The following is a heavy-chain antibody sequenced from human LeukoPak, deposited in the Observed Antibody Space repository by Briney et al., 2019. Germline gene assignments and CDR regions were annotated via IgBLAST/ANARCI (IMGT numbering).Heavy chain of an antibody. D-gene: IGHD3-3*01. CDR2: IYYSGST. CDR1: GGSISSYY. CDR3: ARQSITIFGVVDY. J-gene: IGHJ4*02. V-gene: IGHV4-59*01. Sequence: SETLSLTCTVSGGSISSYYWSWIRQPPGKGLEWIGYIYYSGSTNYNPSLKSRVTISVDTSKNQFSLKLSSVTAADTAVYHCARQSITIFGVVDYWGQGTLVTVSS.